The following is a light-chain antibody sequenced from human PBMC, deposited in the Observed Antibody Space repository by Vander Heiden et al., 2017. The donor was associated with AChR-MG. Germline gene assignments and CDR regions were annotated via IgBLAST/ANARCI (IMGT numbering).Light chain of an antibody. CDR2: KAS. J-gene: IGKJ1*01. Sequence: DIQLTQSPVTLSASIGDRGTITCRGSQYINSSLSWYQTKPENAPRLLIYKASVLENGVPTRFNGGASGTEFTLTIGGLQPEDFGTYSCRQFHRYPWTFGQGTKVEF. CDR3: RQFHRYPWT. CDR1: QYINSS. V-gene: IGKV1-5*03.